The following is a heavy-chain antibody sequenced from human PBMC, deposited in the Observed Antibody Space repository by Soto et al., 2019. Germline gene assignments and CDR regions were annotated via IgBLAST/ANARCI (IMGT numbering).Heavy chain of an antibody. V-gene: IGHV3-48*02. CDR2: ISSSSSTI. J-gene: IGHJ6*02. CDR1: GFTFSSYS. CDR3: VRDGRTISAYSSFYYYFSGMVV. D-gene: IGHD3-22*01. Sequence: GGSMRLSCAACGFTFSSYSMNWVRQAPGKGLEWVSYISSSSSTIYYADSVKGRFTISRDHAKNSLYLQMNSLRDEDTAVYYWVRDGRTISAYSSFYYYFSGMVVWCLGTTVTVSS.